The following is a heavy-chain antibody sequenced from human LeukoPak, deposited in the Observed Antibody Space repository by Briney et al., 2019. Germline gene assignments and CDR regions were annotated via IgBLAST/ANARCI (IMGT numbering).Heavy chain of an antibody. V-gene: IGHV3-23*01. D-gene: IGHD3-10*01. J-gene: IGHJ4*02. CDR1: GFTFSSYA. CDR3: AIPGGVTMVRGVTNPFYY. CDR2: ISGSGGST. Sequence: GGSLRLSCAASGFTFSSYAMSWVRQAPGKGLEWVSAISGSGGSTYYADSVKGRFTISRDNSKNTLYLQMNSLRAEDTAVYYCAIPGGVTMVRGVTNPFYYWGQGTLVTVSS.